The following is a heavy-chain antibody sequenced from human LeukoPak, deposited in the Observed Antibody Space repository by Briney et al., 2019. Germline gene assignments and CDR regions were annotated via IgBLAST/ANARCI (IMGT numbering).Heavy chain of an antibody. CDR2: ISTTSTYI. CDR1: GFPFSTYR. CDR3: ARVGQPESFQIYYFDY. J-gene: IGHJ4*02. V-gene: IGHV3-21*01. D-gene: IGHD1-1*01. Sequence: GGSLRLSCAASGFPFSTYRMNWVRQAPGKGLEWVSSISTTSTYIYYADSVKGRFTISRDNAKNSLYLQMNSLRAEDTAVYYCARVGQPESFQIYYFDYWGQGTLVTVSS.